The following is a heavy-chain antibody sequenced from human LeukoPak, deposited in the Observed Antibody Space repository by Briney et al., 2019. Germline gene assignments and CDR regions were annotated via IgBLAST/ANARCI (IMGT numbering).Heavy chain of an antibody. J-gene: IGHJ4*02. CDR1: GYTFTSYG. CDR2: ISAYNGNT. CDR3: ALAVACTVPWDY. D-gene: IGHD6-19*01. V-gene: IGHV1-18*01. Sequence: ASVKLSCKASGYTFTSYGISWVRQAPAQGLEWMGWISAYNGNTNYAQTLQGRVTMTTDTSTSTAYIELTSLRSDDTAVYYSALAVACTVPWDYWGQGTLGTVSS.